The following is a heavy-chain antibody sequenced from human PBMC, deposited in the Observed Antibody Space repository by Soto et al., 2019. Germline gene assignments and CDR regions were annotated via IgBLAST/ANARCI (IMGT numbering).Heavy chain of an antibody. CDR3: ARETTVTTAGGYYYYGMDV. CDR2: IYYSGST. J-gene: IGHJ6*02. D-gene: IGHD4-17*01. Sequence: SETLSLTCTVSGGSISSGGYYWSWIRQHPGKGLEWIGYIYYSGSTYYNPSLKSRVTISVDTSKNQFSLKLSSVTAADTAVYYCARETTVTTAGGYYYYGMDVWGQGTTVTVSS. V-gene: IGHV4-31*03. CDR1: GGSISSGGYY.